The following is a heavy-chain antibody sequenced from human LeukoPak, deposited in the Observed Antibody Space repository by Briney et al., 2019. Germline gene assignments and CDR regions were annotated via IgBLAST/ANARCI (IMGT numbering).Heavy chain of an antibody. CDR3: AREDYVWGSYRYSGDGY. D-gene: IGHD3-16*02. CDR2: ISSSGSTK. Sequence: GWALRLSCPASGCTFSDYYMSWIRQAPGKGLEWVSYISSSGSTKHYADSVNGRFIIYRHNANNALSLPMNSLKAEDPAVYYCAREDYVWGSYRYSGDGYWGQGTLVTVSS. J-gene: IGHJ4*02. CDR1: GCTFSDYY. V-gene: IGHV3-11*01.